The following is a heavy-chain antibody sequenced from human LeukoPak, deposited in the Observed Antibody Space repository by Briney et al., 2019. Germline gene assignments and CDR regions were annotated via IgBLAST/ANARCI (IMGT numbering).Heavy chain of an antibody. CDR2: IYSGGTI. D-gene: IGHD3-10*01. Sequence: GGSLRLSCAASGFNVSTRYMSWVRQAPGKGLGWVSIIYSGGTIYYADSVRGRFTISRDTSKNMLYLQMNSLRADDTAVYYCARPASGGLSEDYWGQGTLVTVSS. J-gene: IGHJ4*02. CDR3: ARPASGGLSEDY. CDR1: GFNVSTRY. V-gene: IGHV3-53*01.